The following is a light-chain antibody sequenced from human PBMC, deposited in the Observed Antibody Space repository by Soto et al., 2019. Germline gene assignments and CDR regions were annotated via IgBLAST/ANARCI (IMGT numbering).Light chain of an antibody. CDR3: QQYGSSPQWT. J-gene: IGKJ1*01. CDR1: QSVSSSY. CDR2: GAS. V-gene: IGKV3-20*01. Sequence: EIVWTQCPGTLSLSPGERANLSGRASQSVSSSYLAWYQQKPGQAPRLLIYGASSRATGIPDRFSGSGSGTDFTLTISRLEPEDFAVYYCQQYGSSPQWTFGQGTKVDIK.